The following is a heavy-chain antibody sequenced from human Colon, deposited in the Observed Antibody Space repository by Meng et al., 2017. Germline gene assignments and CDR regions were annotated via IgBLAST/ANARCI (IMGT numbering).Heavy chain of an antibody. V-gene: IGHV1-2*06. CDR3: ARGGLHDYGGH. J-gene: IGHJ4*02. D-gene: IGHD4-23*01. CDR2: INADSGGT. Sequence: QVQLVQSGAEVKEPGASVKVSCQASGYSISGYYMHWVPPVPGQGLEWMGRINADSGGTNYAEKFQGRVTLTRDTSINTAYMELSSLRSEDTAVYYCARGGLHDYGGHWGQGTLVTVSS. CDR1: GYSISGYY.